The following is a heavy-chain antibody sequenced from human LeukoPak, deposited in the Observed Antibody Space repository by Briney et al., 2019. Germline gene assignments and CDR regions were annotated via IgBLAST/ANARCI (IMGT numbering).Heavy chain of an antibody. D-gene: IGHD2-15*01. J-gene: IGHJ4*02. CDR3: ARDSELGYCSA. V-gene: IGHV3-74*01. CDR2: INLDGAII. Sequence: PGGSLRLSCRASGFAFRNYWMHWVRQAPGKGLEWVSRINLDGAIIRYADSVEGRFTISRDNAKSTLFLHMNSLTAEDTAVYFCARDSELGYCSAWGQGTLVTVSS. CDR1: GFAFRNYW.